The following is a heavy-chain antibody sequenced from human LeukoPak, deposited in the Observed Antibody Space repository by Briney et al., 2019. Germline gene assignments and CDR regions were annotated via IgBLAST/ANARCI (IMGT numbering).Heavy chain of an antibody. CDR2: INSDGSST. CDR3: ARPGGYRTRYYFDY. D-gene: IGHD5-12*01. V-gene: IGHV3-74*01. Sequence: SGGSLRLSCAASGFTFSSYWMHWVRQAPGKGLVWVSRINSDGSSTSYADSVKGQFTISRDNAKNTLYLQMNSLRAEDTAVYYCARPGGYRTRYYFDYWGQGTLVTVSS. CDR1: GFTFSSYW. J-gene: IGHJ4*02.